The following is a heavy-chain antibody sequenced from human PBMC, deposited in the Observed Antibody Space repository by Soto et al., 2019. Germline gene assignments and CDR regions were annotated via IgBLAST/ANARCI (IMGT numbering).Heavy chain of an antibody. J-gene: IGHJ4*02. V-gene: IGHV1-69*02. Sequence: GASVKVSCKASGDTFSFYTINWVRQAPGLGLEWMGRVNPILSMSNYAQRFQGRVTMTVDKSTSTAYMELRSLRSEDTAFYYCATSYGSGYRAFDYWGQGALVTVS. CDR2: VNPILSMS. CDR1: GDTFSFYT. D-gene: IGHD3-10*01. CDR3: ATSYGSGYRAFDY.